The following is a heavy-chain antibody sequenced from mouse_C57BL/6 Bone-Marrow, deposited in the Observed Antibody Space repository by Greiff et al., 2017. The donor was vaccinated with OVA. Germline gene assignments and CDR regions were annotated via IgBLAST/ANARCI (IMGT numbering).Heavy chain of an antibody. CDR1: GYTFTSYG. Sequence: QVQLQQSGAELARPGASVKLSCKASGYTFTSYGISWVKQSTGQGLEWIGEIYPRSGNTYYNEKFKGKATLTADKSSSTAYMELRSLTSEDSAVYFCARQGPLYYFDYWGQGTTLTVSS. CDR2: IYPRSGNT. V-gene: IGHV1-81*01. J-gene: IGHJ2*01. CDR3: ARQGPLYYFDY. D-gene: IGHD6-1*01.